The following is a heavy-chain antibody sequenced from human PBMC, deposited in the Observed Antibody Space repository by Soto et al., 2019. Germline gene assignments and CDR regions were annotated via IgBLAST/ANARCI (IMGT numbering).Heavy chain of an antibody. D-gene: IGHD1-26*01. CDR1: GGTIIRWY. CDR2: IYYSGGT. CDR3: ARRYGSAIDY. V-gene: IGHV4-59*08. J-gene: IGHJ4*02. Sequence: PSETLSLTCTVSGGTIIRWYWSWILQPPGKGLEWIGYIYYSGGTNCNPSLKSRVTISVDTSKNQFSLKLSSVTAADTAVYYCARRYGSAIDYWGQGTLVTVSS.